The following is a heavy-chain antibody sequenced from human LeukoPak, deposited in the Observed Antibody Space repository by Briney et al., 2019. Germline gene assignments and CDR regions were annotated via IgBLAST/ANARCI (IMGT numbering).Heavy chain of an antibody. CDR3: VTGVRGVVDY. D-gene: IGHD3-10*01. Sequence: GGCVRLSCSASGFTFSNYDMHWVRQAPGKGLEYVSAISGDGINTHNADSVKGRFTISRDNSKNTMYLQMSSLRAEDTAVYYCVTGVRGVVDYWGQAAMATVSS. CDR1: GFTFSNYD. V-gene: IGHV3-64D*06. J-gene: IGHJ4*02. CDR2: ISGDGINT.